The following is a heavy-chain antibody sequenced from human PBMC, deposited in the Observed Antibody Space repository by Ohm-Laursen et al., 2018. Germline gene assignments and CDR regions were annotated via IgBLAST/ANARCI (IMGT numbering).Heavy chain of an antibody. J-gene: IGHJ4*02. CDR3: AKGPFIAVAGSNYFFDY. V-gene: IGHV3-23*01. CDR2: ISSNAVRT. D-gene: IGHD6-19*01. Sequence: SLRLSCAASGFTFSSYAMSWVRQAPGKGLEWVSSISSNAVRTYDADSVKGRFSISRDNSKNTLDLQMNSLRAEDTAVYYCAKGPFIAVAGSNYFFDYWGQGTLVTVSS. CDR1: GFTFSSYA.